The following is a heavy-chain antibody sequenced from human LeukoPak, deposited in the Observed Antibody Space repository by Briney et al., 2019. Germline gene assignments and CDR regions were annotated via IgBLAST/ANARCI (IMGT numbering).Heavy chain of an antibody. Sequence: GGSLRLSCAASAFTFSSYGMHWVRQAPGKGLVWVSRINSDGSNIAYADSVKGRFTISRDNAKNTLYLQMNSLSAEDTALYYCVRVGKSMIRGVSFDYWGQGTLVTVSS. CDR3: VRVGKSMIRGVSFDY. V-gene: IGHV3-74*01. D-gene: IGHD3-10*01. CDR1: AFTFSSYG. CDR2: INSDGSNI. J-gene: IGHJ4*02.